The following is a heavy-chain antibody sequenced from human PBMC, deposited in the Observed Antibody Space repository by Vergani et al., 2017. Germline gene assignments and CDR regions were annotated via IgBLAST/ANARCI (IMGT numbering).Heavy chain of an antibody. CDR1: GYTFTSYG. V-gene: IGHV1-18*01. CDR2: ISAYNGNT. Sequence: QVQLVQSGAEVKKPGASVKVSCKASGYTFTSYGISWVRQAPGQGLEWMGWISAYNGNTNYAQKLQGRVTMTTDTSTSTAYMELSSLRSEDTAVYYCARSSLYGDYAQYFQHWGQGTLVTVSS. CDR3: ARSSLYGDYAQYFQH. D-gene: IGHD4-17*01. J-gene: IGHJ1*01.